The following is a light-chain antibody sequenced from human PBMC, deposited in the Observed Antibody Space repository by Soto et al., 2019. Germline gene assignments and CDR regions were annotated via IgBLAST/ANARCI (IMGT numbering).Light chain of an antibody. J-gene: IGKJ4*01. CDR2: GAS. CDR1: QSVSSN. Sequence: EIVMTQSPGTLSVSPGERATLSCRASQSVSSNLAWYQQKPGQAPRLLIYGASTRATGIPARFSGSGSGTEFTPTISSLQSEDFAVYYCQQYNNWPPLTFGGGTKVEIK. V-gene: IGKV3-15*01. CDR3: QQYNNWPPLT.